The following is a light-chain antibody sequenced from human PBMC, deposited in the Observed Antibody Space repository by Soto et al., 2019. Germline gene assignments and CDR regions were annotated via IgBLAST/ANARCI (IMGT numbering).Light chain of an antibody. CDR3: QQRRNWLT. CDR1: QSVSSY. CDR2: DAS. V-gene: IGKV3-11*01. Sequence: EIVLTQSPATLSLSPGERATLSCRASQSVSSYLAWYQQKPGQAPRLLSYDASNRATVIPARFSGSGSGTDSTLPISSLEPDDFAVYYCQQRRNWLTFGGGTMVEIK. J-gene: IGKJ4*01.